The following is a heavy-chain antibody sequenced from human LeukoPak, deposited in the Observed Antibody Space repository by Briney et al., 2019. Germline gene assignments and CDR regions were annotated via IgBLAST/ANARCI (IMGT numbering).Heavy chain of an antibody. Sequence: SVKVSCKASGGTFSSYAISWVRQAPGQGLEWMGGIIPIFGTANYAQKFQGRVTITADESTSTAYMELSSLRSEDTAVYYCARVARVYQAFNWFDPWGQGTLVTDSS. D-gene: IGHD6-13*01. CDR3: ARVARVYQAFNWFDP. CDR2: IIPIFGTA. J-gene: IGHJ5*02. V-gene: IGHV1-69*01. CDR1: GGTFSSYA.